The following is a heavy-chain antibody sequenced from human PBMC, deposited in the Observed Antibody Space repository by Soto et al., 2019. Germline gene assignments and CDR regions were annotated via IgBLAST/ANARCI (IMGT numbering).Heavy chain of an antibody. CDR1: GYTFTSYY. CDR2: INPSNST. CDR3: ATVYCSGGSGYSIDY. D-gene: IGHD2-15*01. J-gene: IGHJ4*01. V-gene: IGHV1-46*03. Sequence: ASVKVSCKASGYTFTSYYMHWVRQAPGQGLEWMGIINPSNSTTYAQKFQGRVTMTRDTSTSTVYMELSSLRSEDTAVYYCATVYCSGGSGYSIDYWG.